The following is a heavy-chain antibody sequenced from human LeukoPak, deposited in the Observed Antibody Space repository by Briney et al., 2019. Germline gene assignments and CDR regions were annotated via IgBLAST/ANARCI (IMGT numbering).Heavy chain of an antibody. CDR1: GFTFSSYG. J-gene: IGHJ4*02. V-gene: IGHV3-23*01. D-gene: IGHD5-18*01. CDR3: AKGKDTAMVTPLGY. CDR2: ISGSGGST. Sequence: GGSLRLSCAASGFTFSSYGMSWVRQAPGKGLEWVSAISGSGGSTYYADSVKGRFTISRDNSKNTLYLQMNSLRAEDTAVYYCAKGKDTAMVTPLGYWGQGTLVTVSS.